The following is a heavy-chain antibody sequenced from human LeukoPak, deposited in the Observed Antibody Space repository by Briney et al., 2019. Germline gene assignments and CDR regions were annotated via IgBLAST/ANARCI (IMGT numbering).Heavy chain of an antibody. CDR1: GFTFSSYS. CDR3: ARGVGVEWLGVVTAFDY. J-gene: IGHJ4*02. CDR2: ISSSSSYI. Sequence: GGSLRLSCAASGFTFSSYSMNWVRQAPGKGLEWVSSISSSSSYIYYADSVKGRFTISRDNAKNSLYLQMNSLRAEDTAVYYCARGVGVEWLGVVTAFDYWGQGTLVTVSS. V-gene: IGHV3-21*01. D-gene: IGHD2-21*02.